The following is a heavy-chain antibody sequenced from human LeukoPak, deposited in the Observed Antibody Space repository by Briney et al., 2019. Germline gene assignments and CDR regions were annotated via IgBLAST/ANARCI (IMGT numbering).Heavy chain of an antibody. CDR2: ISGSGGRT. V-gene: IGHV3-23*01. CDR1: GFTFSSHG. Sequence: PGGSLRLSCGASGFTFSSHGMSWVRQAPGKGLEWVSGISGSGGRTYYADSVKGRFTISRDNSKSTLSLQMNSLRAEDTAIYYCATYRQVLLPFESWGQGTLVTVSS. CDR3: ATYRQVLLPFES. J-gene: IGHJ4*02. D-gene: IGHD2-8*02.